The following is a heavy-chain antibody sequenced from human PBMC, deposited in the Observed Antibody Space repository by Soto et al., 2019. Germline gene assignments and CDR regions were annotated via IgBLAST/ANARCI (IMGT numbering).Heavy chain of an antibody. Sequence: PGGSLRLSCVASGFTAIRNYMSWVLQAPGKGLEWVSCIYSGGTAYYADSVKGRFTISRDNSKNTLYLQMNNLRQEDTAVYYCARGSRRSSGWYSDYWGQGTLVTVSS. CDR3: ARGSRRSSGWYSDY. CDR2: IYSGGTA. D-gene: IGHD6-19*01. J-gene: IGHJ4*02. V-gene: IGHV3-66*01. CDR1: GFTAIRNY.